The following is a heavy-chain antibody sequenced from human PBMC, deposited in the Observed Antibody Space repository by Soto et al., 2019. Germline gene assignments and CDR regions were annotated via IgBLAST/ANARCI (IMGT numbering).Heavy chain of an antibody. CDR3: ARNIGKHQYYYYSSGYYPNAFDI. D-gene: IGHD3-22*01. CDR1: GGSISSYY. V-gene: IGHV4-4*07. J-gene: IGHJ3*02. Sequence: QVQLQESGPGLVKPSETLSLTCTVSGGSISSYYWSWIRQPAGKGLEWIGRIYTSGSTNYNPSLKSRVTMSVDTSKNQFSLKLSSVTAADTAVYYCARNIGKHQYYYYSSGYYPNAFDIWGQGTMVTVSS. CDR2: IYTSGST.